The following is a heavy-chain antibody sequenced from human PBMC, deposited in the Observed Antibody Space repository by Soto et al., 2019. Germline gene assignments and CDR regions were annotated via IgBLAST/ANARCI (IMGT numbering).Heavy chain of an antibody. V-gene: IGHV4-34*01. CDR1: GGSFSGYY. D-gene: IGHD3-9*01. CDR3: ARALPPLRYFDWLSRGFDP. CDR2: INHSGST. Sequence: PSETLSLTCAVYGGSFSGYYWSWIRQPPGKGLEWIGEINHSGSTSYNPSLKSRVTISVDTSKNQFSLKLSSVTAADTAVYYCARALPPLRYFDWLSRGFDPWGQGTLVTVSS. J-gene: IGHJ5*02.